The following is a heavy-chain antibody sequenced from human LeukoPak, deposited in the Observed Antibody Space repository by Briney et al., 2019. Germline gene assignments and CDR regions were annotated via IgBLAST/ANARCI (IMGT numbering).Heavy chain of an antibody. V-gene: IGHV3-74*01. D-gene: IGHD6-13*01. J-gene: IGHJ5*02. CDR2: INSDGSST. CDR1: GFTFSSYW. CDR3: TTGIAAAGPWGFDP. Sequence: PGGSLRLSCAASGFTFSSYWMHWVRQAPGKGLVWVSRINSDGSSTSYADSVKGRFTISRDDAKNTLYLQMNSLKTEDTAVHYCTTGIAAAGPWGFDPWGQGTLVTVSS.